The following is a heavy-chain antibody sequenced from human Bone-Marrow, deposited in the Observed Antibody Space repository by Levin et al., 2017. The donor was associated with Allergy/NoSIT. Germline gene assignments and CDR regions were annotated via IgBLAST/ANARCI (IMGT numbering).Heavy chain of an antibody. D-gene: IGHD5-18*01. Sequence: GGSLKREGEEAGGNGRKQERKGGRKGTGKGQDRFSTIVLSFYTSSPSSFLGRFTISRENAKNSLYLQMNGLSAGDTAVYYCARYNYEYNALDIWGQGTMVTVSS. V-gene: IGHV3-13*01. CDR3: ARYNYEYNALDI. CDR2: IVLSFYT. J-gene: IGHJ3*02. CDR1: GGNGRKQE.